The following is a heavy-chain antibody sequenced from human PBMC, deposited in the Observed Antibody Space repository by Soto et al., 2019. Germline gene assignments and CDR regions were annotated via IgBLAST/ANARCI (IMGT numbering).Heavy chain of an antibody. Sequence: SVKVSCKASGGTFSSYAISWVRQAPGQGLEWMGGIIPIFGTANYAQKFQGRVTITADESTSTAYMELSSLRSEDTAVYYCASSVRGSCAYYYYYGMDVWGQGTTVTVSS. V-gene: IGHV1-69*13. CDR1: GGTFSSYA. D-gene: IGHD1-26*01. CDR2: IIPIFGTA. J-gene: IGHJ6*02. CDR3: ASSVRGSCAYYYYYGMDV.